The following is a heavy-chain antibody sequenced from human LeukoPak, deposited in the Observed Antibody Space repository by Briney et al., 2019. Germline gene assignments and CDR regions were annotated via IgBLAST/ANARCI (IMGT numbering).Heavy chain of an antibody. CDR3: AKVSADGYNYFFDS. D-gene: IGHD5-24*01. J-gene: IGHJ4*02. V-gene: IGHV3-23*01. CDR1: EFIFSDYA. CDR2: IRGSGGNT. Sequence: PGASLRLSCTASEFIFSDYAMTWVRQAPGKGLEWVSTIRGSGGNTFYEDSVKGRFTISRDNSKNTQYLQMDNLRAEDTAVYYCAKVSADGYNYFFDSWGQGTLVTVSS.